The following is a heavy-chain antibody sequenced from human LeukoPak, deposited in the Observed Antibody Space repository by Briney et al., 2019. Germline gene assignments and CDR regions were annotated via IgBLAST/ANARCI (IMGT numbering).Heavy chain of an antibody. CDR1: GFTFSSYA. J-gene: IGHJ4*02. CDR2: ITDSGDIT. CDR3: AKASIRWYFDY. Sequence: PGGSLRLSCAASGFTFSSYAMNWVRQAPGKGLEWVSSITDSGDITKYADSVKGRFTISRDNSKNTLYLQMNSLRAEDTAVYYCAKASIRWYFDYWGQGTLVTVSS. V-gene: IGHV3-23*01. D-gene: IGHD2-2*01.